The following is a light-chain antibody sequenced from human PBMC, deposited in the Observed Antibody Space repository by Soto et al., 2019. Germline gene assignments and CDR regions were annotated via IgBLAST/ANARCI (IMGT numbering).Light chain of an antibody. Sequence: QSVLTQPASVSGSPGQSITISCTGTSSDVGSYNLVSWYQQHPGKAPKLMIYEANKRPSGVSNRFSGSKSGNTASLTISGLQAEDEADYYCCSYAGSSTVGFGGGTKVTVL. CDR1: SSDVGSYNL. CDR3: CSYAGSSTVG. J-gene: IGLJ2*01. V-gene: IGLV2-23*01. CDR2: EAN.